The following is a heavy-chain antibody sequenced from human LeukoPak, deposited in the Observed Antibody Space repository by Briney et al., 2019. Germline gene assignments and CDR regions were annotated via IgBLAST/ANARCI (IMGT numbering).Heavy chain of an antibody. Sequence: PSETLSLTCTVSGGSISSSNYYWGWIRQPPGTGLEWIGNIYYSGSTYYKPSLKTRVTISVDTSKNQFSLKLTSVTAADTAVYYCARHASVDGNWPRPLDYWGQGSLVTVSS. J-gene: IGHJ4*02. CDR1: GGSISSSNYY. CDR2: IYYSGST. D-gene: IGHD6-19*01. V-gene: IGHV4-39*01. CDR3: ARHASVDGNWPRPLDY.